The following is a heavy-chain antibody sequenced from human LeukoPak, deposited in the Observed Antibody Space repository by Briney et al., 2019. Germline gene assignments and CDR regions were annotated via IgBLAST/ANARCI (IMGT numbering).Heavy chain of an antibody. CDR2: INHSGST. D-gene: IGHD4-23*01. Sequence: GSLRLSCAASGFTFSSYAMSWIRQPPGKGLEWIGEINHSGSTNYNPSLKSRVTISVDTSKNQFSLKLSSVTAADTAVYYCARVGGGPYYFDYWGQGTLVTVSS. CDR3: ARVGGGPYYFDY. J-gene: IGHJ4*02. CDR1: GFTFSSYA. V-gene: IGHV4-34*01.